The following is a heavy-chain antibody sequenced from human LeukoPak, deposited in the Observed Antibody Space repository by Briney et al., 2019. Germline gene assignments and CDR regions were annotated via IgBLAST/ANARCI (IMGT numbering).Heavy chain of an antibody. D-gene: IGHD6-19*01. J-gene: IGHJ4*02. V-gene: IGHV1-18*01. CDR2: ISAYNGNT. CDR1: GYTFTSYG. CDR3: AKGTYSSGWAPYDY. Sequence: ASVKVSCKASGYTFTSYGISWVRQAPGQGLEWMGWISAYNGNTNYAQKLQGRVTMTTDTSTSTAYMELRSLRSDDTAVYYCAKGTYSSGWAPYDYWGQGTLVTVSS.